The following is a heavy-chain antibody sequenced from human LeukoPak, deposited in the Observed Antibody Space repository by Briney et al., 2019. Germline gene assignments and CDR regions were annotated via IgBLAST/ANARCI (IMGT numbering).Heavy chain of an antibody. Sequence: GGSLRLSCAASGFTFSSYGMHWVRQAPGKGLEWVAFIRYDGSNKYYADSVKGRFTISRDNAKNSLYLQMNSLRAEDTAFYHCARVHGYASSWDSLDYWAREPWSPSPQ. J-gene: IGHJ4*02. CDR1: GFTFSSYG. V-gene: IGHV3-30*02. CDR3: ARVHGYASSWDSLDY. CDR2: IRYDGSNK. D-gene: IGHD2-2*03.